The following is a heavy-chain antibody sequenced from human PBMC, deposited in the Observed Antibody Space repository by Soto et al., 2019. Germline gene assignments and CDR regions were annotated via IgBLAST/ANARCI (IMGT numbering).Heavy chain of an antibody. J-gene: IGHJ6*03. CDR2: IYYSGST. Sequence: SETLSLTCTVSGGSISSYYWSWIRQPPGKGLEWIGYIYYSGSTNYNPSLKSRVTISVDTSKNQFSLKLSSVTAADTAVYYCARARYSSSWQNYYYYYMDVWGKGTTVTVSS. D-gene: IGHD6-13*01. V-gene: IGHV4-59*01. CDR1: GGSISSYY. CDR3: ARARYSSSWQNYYYYYMDV.